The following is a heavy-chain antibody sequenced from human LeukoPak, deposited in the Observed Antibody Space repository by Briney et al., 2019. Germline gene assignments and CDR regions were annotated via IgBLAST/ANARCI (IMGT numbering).Heavy chain of an antibody. CDR3: TRLFDSSGFQSN. D-gene: IGHD3-22*01. J-gene: IGHJ4*02. V-gene: IGHV3-33*07. CDR1: GFTFSSYD. CDR2: IWFNGGVK. Sequence: GRSLRLSCAASGFTFSSYDMFWVRQAPGKGLEWVAVIWFNGGVKHYAESVKGRFSISRDNSKNMLFLQMNSLRAEDTAVYYCTRLFDSSGFQSNWGRGALVTVSS.